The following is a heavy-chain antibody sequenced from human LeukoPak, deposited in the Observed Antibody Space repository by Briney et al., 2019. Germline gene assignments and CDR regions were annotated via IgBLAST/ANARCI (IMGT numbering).Heavy chain of an antibody. D-gene: IGHD1-26*01. Sequence: GGSLRLSCAASGFSFSDHYMDWVRLAPGKGLEWVGRIKNKANSYGTDYAASVKGRFTLSRDDSKDSLYLQMNSLRSEDTALYYCTRVLLGAATRYFDYWGQGTLATVSS. CDR3: TRVLLGAATRYFDY. CDR2: IKNKANSYGT. J-gene: IGHJ4*02. CDR1: GFSFSDHY. V-gene: IGHV3-72*01.